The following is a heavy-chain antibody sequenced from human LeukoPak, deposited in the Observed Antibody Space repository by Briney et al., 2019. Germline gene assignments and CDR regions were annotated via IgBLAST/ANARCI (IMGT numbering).Heavy chain of an antibody. J-gene: IGHJ6*02. CDR2: ISGSGGST. CDR3: ARDPGYSFYRYYYYGMDV. D-gene: IGHD5-18*01. Sequence: PGGSLRLSCAASGFTFSSYAMSWVRQAPGKGLEWVSAISGSGGSTYYADSVKGRFTISRDNSKNTLYLQMNSLRAEDTAVYYCARDPGYSFYRYYYYGMDVWGQGTTVTVSS. CDR1: GFTFSSYA. V-gene: IGHV3-23*01.